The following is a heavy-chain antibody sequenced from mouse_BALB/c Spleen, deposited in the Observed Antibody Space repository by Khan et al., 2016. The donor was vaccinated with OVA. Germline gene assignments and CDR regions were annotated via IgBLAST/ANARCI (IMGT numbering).Heavy chain of an antibody. CDR3: ARQPDYHYYVLDY. V-gene: IGHV2-6-1*01. Sequence: VQLVESGPGLVAPSQSLSITCTISGFSLTNYGIHWVRQPPGKGLEWLVVIWSDGSTTYNSTLKSRLSITKDNSKSQVFLKMNSLQTDDTAMYYCARQPDYHYYVLDYWGQGTSVTVSS. CDR2: IWSDGST. J-gene: IGHJ4*01. D-gene: IGHD1-1*02. CDR1: GFSLTNYG.